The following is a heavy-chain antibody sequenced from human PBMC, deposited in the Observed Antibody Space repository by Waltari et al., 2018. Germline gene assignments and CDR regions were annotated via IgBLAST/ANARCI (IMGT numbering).Heavy chain of an antibody. CDR2: SIPILGIA. CDR1: GGTFSSYA. CDR3: ARGGYDSSGYYYDDY. D-gene: IGHD3-22*01. V-gene: IGHV1-69*10. J-gene: IGHJ4*02. Sequence: QVQLVQSGAEVKKPGSSVKVSCKASGGTFSSYAISWVRQAPGQGLEWMGGSIPILGIANYAQKFQGIVTITADKSTSTAYMELSSLRSEDTAVYYCARGGYDSSGYYYDDYWGQGTLVTVSS.